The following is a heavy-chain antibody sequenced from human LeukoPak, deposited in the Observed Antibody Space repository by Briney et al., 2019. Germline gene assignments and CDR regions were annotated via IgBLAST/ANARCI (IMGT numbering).Heavy chain of an antibody. CDR3: AREPYGSGSYYMGDI. CDR2: IYSGGST. V-gene: IGHV3-53*04. Sequence: GGSLRLSCAASGFTVSSNYMSWVRQAPGKGLEWVSVIYSGGSTYYADSGKGRFTISRHNSKNTLYLQMNSLRAEDTAVYYCAREPYGSGSYYMGDIWGQGTMVTVSS. CDR1: GFTVSSNY. D-gene: IGHD3-10*01. J-gene: IGHJ3*02.